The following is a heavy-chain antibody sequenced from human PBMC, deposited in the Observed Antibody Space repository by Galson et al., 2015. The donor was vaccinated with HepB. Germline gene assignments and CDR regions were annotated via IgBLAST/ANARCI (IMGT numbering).Heavy chain of an antibody. V-gene: IGHV4-4*07. Sequence: LTCTVSGGSISSYYWSWIRQPAGKGLEWIGRIYTSGSTNYNPSLKSRVTMSVDTSKNQFSLKLSSVTAADTAVYYCVGTWSYCSSTSCPITGTGHFDYWGQGTLVTVSS. D-gene: IGHD2-2*01. J-gene: IGHJ4*02. CDR3: VGTWSYCSSTSCPITGTGHFDY. CDR2: IYTSGST. CDR1: GGSISSYY.